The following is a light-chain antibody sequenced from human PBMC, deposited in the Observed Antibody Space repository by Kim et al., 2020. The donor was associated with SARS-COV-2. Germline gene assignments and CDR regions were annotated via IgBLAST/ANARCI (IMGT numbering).Light chain of an antibody. V-gene: IGKV3-15*01. CDR2: GAS. CDR1: QSVSHN. J-gene: IGKJ1*01. Sequence: EIVMTQSPAILSVSPGERATLSCRASQSVSHNLAWYQQKRGQTPRLLISGASARATGVPDRFSGGGSGTEFTLTISSLQSEDFAVYYCLQYNNWPRTFGQGTKVE. CDR3: LQYNNWPRT.